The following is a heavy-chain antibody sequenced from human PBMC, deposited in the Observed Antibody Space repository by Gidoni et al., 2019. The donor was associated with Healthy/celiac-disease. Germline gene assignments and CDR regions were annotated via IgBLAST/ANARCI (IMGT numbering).Heavy chain of an antibody. Sequence: QVQLVESGGGVVQPGRSLRLSCAASGFTFSSYAMHWVRQAPGKGLEWVAVISYDGSNKYYADSVKGRFTISRDNSKNTLYLQMNSLRAEDTAVYYCASEPVGATIVAEYYFDYWGQGTLVTVSS. V-gene: IGHV3-30-3*01. CDR1: GFTFSSYA. CDR3: ASEPVGATIVAEYYFDY. CDR2: ISYDGSNK. J-gene: IGHJ4*02. D-gene: IGHD1-26*01.